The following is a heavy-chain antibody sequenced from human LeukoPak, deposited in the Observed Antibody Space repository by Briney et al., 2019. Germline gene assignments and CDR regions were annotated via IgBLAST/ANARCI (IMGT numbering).Heavy chain of an antibody. D-gene: IGHD6-19*01. CDR3: ARHVVPYSSGLTGFDY. CDR1: GYTFATYW. CDR2: IYPGGSDT. Sequence: GESLKISCKGSGYTFATYWIGWVRQMPGKGLEWMGIIYPGGSDTRYSPSFQGQVTISADKSITTAYLQWSSLKASDTAMYYCARHVVPYSSGLTGFDYWGQGTLVTVSS. J-gene: IGHJ4*02. V-gene: IGHV5-51*01.